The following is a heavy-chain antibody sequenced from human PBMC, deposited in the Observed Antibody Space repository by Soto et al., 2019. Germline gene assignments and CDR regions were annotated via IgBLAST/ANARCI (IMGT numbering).Heavy chain of an antibody. V-gene: IGHV3-21*01. CDR1: GFNFNVYS. CDR3: ARDRGSEVFDS. D-gene: IGHD5-12*01. CDR2: ISSSSNYI. J-gene: IGHJ5*01. Sequence: GRSLRLSCAASGFNFNVYSMNWVRQAPGKGLEWISSISSSSNYIHYRDSVRGRFTISRDNAKNSLYLQLDSLRVEDTAVYFCARDRGSEVFDSWGQGTLVTVSS.